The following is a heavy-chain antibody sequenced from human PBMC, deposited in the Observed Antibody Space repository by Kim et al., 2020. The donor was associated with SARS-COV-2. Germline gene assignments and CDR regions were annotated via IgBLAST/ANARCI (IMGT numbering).Heavy chain of an antibody. J-gene: IGHJ4*01. D-gene: IGHD3-10*01. CDR2: IDTGGTYI. CDR3: ARVGLDYGSVSYPMY. CDR1: GFTFSSYT. V-gene: IGHV3-21*01. Sequence: GGSLRLSCAASGFTFSSYTMNWIRQAPGKGLEWVSSIDTGGTYIYYADSVKGRFTISRDNAEISLYLQMHSLRAEDTAVYYCARVGLDYGSVSYPMYWGQGTLVTVSS.